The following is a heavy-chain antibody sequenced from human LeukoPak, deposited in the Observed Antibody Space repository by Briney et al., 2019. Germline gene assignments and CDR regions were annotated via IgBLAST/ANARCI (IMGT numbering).Heavy chain of an antibody. Sequence: KPSETLSLTCTVSGGSISSSSDYWGWIRQPPGKGLEWIGSIYYSGSTYYNPSLKSRVTISVDTSKNQFSLKLSSVTAADTAVYYCARQRIAAAAPFDYWGQGNLVTVSS. CDR3: ARQRIAAAAPFDY. J-gene: IGHJ4*02. D-gene: IGHD6-13*01. V-gene: IGHV4-39*01. CDR2: IYYSGST. CDR1: GGSISSSSDY.